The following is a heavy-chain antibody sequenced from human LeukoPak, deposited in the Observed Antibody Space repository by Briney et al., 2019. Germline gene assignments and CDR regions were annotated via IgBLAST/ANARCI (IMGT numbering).Heavy chain of an antibody. D-gene: IGHD6-13*01. CDR3: AREQQLRGFDI. CDR2: ISYDGSNK. Sequence: PGGSLRLSCAASASTFSSYAMHWVRQAPGKGLEWVAVISYDGSNKYYADSVKGRFTISRDNPKNTLYLQMNSLRAEDTAVYYCAREQQLRGFDIWGQGTMVTVSS. CDR1: ASTFSSYA. J-gene: IGHJ3*02. V-gene: IGHV3-30*04.